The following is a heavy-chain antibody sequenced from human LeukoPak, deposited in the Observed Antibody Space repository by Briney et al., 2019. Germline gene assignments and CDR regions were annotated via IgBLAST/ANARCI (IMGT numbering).Heavy chain of an antibody. J-gene: IGHJ4*02. D-gene: IGHD2-15*01. CDR3: ARIFRLEYCTGGSCPYYFDY. CDR1: GGSISSGDYY. CDR2: IYYSGST. Sequence: SQTLSLTCTVSGGSISSGDYYWSWIRQPPGKGLEWIGYIYYSGSTYYNPSLKSRVTISVDTSKNQFSLKLSSVTAADTAVYYCARIFRLEYCTGGSCPYYFDYWGQGTLVTVSS. V-gene: IGHV4-30-4*08.